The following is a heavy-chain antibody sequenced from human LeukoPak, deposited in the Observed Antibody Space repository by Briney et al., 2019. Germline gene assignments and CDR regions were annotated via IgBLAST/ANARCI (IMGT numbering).Heavy chain of an antibody. V-gene: IGHV3-30*02. CDR2: MQYDGSIK. D-gene: IGHD1-1*01. CDR1: GFTFSSYD. CDR3: ARAVRGYENYYYYYFDV. Sequence: GGSLRLSCAASGFTFSSYDMHWVRQTPGKGLEWVAFMQYDGSIKYYADSVKGRFTISRDNSKNTLYLQMNSLRAEDTAVYYCARAVRGYENYYYYYFDVWGKGTTVTVSS. J-gene: IGHJ6*03.